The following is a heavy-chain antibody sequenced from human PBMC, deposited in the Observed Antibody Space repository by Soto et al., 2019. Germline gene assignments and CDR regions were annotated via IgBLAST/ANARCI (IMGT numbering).Heavy chain of an antibody. J-gene: IGHJ4*02. CDR3: ARDPGDRTFEN. Sequence: GASVEVSCKASGYTFTAYYIHWVRQAPGQGLEWMGWINPGSGDTSYAQRFQGRVTMTRDTSFGPAYMELSSLRSDDTAIYYCARDPGDRTFENWGQGTLVTVSS. CDR1: GYTFTAYY. CDR2: INPGSGDT. V-gene: IGHV1-2*02. D-gene: IGHD2-21*02.